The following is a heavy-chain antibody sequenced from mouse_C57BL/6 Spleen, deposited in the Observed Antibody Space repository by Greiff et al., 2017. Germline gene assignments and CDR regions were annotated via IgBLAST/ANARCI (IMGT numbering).Heavy chain of an antibody. V-gene: IGHV5-4*03. J-gene: IGHJ4*01. CDR1: GFTFSSYA. CDR3: ARGGLSTVVAPGD. Sequence: EVKLMESGGGLVKPGGSLKLSCAASGFTFSSYAMSWVRQTPEKRLEWVATISDGGSYTYYPDNVQGRFTISRDNAKNNLYLQMSHLKSEDTAMYYCARGGLSTVVAPGDWGQGTSVTVSS. CDR2: ISDGGSYT. D-gene: IGHD1-1*01.